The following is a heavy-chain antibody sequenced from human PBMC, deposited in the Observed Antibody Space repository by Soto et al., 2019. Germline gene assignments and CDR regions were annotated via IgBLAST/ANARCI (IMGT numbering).Heavy chain of an antibody. D-gene: IGHD3-10*01. CDR3: ARGAYYYNGFDP. CDR1: GGSFTGFY. CDR2: ISHTGNT. J-gene: IGHJ5*02. Sequence: QVQLQQWGAGLLKPSETLSLTCAVYGGSFTGFYWTWIRQPPGKGLEWIGDISHTGNTHYNPSLTRXXTMAVDTSKSQLSLTLTSVTAADPAVYYCARGAYYYNGFDPWGQGTLVTVSS. V-gene: IGHV4-34*01.